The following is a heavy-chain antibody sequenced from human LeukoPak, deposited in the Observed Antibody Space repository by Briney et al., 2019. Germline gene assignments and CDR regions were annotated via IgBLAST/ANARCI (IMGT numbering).Heavy chain of an antibody. V-gene: IGHV3-23*01. J-gene: IGHJ4*02. CDR2: ISGSGGST. D-gene: IGHD6-19*01. CDR1: GFTFSSYG. CDR3: AKVHIAVVDFDY. Sequence: PGGSLRLSCAASGFTFSSYGMHWVRQAPGKGLEWVSAISGSGGSTYYADSVKGRFTISRDNSKNTLYLQMNSLRAEDTAVYYCAKVHIAVVDFDYWGQGTLVTVSS.